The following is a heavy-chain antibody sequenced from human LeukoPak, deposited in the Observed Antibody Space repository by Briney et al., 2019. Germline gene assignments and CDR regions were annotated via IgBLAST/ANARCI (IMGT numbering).Heavy chain of an antibody. V-gene: IGHV3-7*01. Sequence: GGSLRLSYAASGFAFAGYWMVWVRQGPGKGLEWVASIGKDGSEKAYGDSVQGRFTVSRDNARNSLYLQMSSLRVEDTAVYYCTRDIVWLQLEYWGQGALVTVSS. D-gene: IGHD5-24*01. J-gene: IGHJ4*02. CDR1: GFAFAGYW. CDR3: TRDIVWLQLEY. CDR2: IGKDGSEK.